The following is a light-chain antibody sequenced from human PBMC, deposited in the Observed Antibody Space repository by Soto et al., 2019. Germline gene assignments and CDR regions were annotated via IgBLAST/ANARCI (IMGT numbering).Light chain of an antibody. J-gene: IGKJ5*01. CDR2: DAS. Sequence: EMHMTVAPGARSVSVGDRFTITWRTSQNISAWLAWCKQRPGQATKLLIYDASTVQSGVPSRFSGSGSGTEIPLTISSMQSEDFAVYYCQQSNNWPRPSGQGTRLEI. CDR3: QQSNNWPRP. CDR1: QNISAW. V-gene: IGKV1-5*01.